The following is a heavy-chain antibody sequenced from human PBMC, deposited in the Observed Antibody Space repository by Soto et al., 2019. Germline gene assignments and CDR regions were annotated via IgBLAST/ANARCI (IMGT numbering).Heavy chain of an antibody. Sequence: ASVKVSCKASGYTFTSYGISWVRQAPGQGLEWMGWISAYNGNTNYAQKLQGRVTMTTDTSTSTAYMELRSLRSDDTAVYYCARADTAMVGYYYMDVWGKGTTVTVSS. CDR2: ISAYNGNT. V-gene: IGHV1-18*01. J-gene: IGHJ6*03. D-gene: IGHD5-18*01. CDR3: ARADTAMVGYYYMDV. CDR1: GYTFTSYG.